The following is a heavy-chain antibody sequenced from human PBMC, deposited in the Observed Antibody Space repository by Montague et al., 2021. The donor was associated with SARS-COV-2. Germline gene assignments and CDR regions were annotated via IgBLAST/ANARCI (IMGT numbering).Heavy chain of an antibody. D-gene: IGHD4-17*01. Sequence: SETLSLTCAVYGGSFSGYYWSWIRQPPGKGMGWNGEINHSGSTNYNPSLKSRVTISVDTSKNQFSLKLSSVTAADTAVYFCAGGATVTSFFYYYYGMDVWGQGTTVTVSS. J-gene: IGHJ6*02. CDR3: AGGATVTSFFYYYYGMDV. V-gene: IGHV4-34*01. CDR1: GGSFSGYY. CDR2: INHSGST.